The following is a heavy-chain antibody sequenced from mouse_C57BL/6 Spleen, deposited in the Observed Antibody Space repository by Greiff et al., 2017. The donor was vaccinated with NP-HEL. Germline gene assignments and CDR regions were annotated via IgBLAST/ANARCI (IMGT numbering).Heavy chain of an antibody. CDR1: GFTFSSYG. D-gene: IGHD1-1*01. CDR2: ISSGGSYT. CDR3: ARHPQFITTVVAPFDY. Sequence: EVQLVESGGDLVKPGGSLKLSCAASGFTFSSYGMSWVRQTPDKRLEWVATISSGGSYTYYPDSVKGRFTISRDNAKNTLYLQMSSLKSEDTAMYYCARHPQFITTVVAPFDYWGQGTTLTVSS. V-gene: IGHV5-6*01. J-gene: IGHJ2*01.